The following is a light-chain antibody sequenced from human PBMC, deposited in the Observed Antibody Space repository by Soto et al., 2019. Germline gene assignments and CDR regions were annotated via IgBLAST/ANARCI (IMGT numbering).Light chain of an antibody. CDR3: QQYDNLPTYT. J-gene: IGKJ2*01. V-gene: IGKV1-33*01. CDR1: QAISNS. CDR2: DAS. Sequence: DIQMTQSPSSLSASVGDRVTITCQASQAISNSLNWYQQKPGKAPKLLIYDASDLETGVPSRFSGSGSGTDFTFTISSLHPEDIATYYCQQYDNLPTYTFGQGTKLEIK.